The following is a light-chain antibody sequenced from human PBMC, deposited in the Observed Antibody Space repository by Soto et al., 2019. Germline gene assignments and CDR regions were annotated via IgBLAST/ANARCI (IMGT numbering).Light chain of an antibody. V-gene: IGLV1-47*01. Sequence: QSVLTQTPSASGTPGQRVTISCSGSNSNIESNYVYWYQQFPRTAPKLLIYKDDQRPSGVPDRFSGSKSGTSATLGITGLQTGDEGDYFCATWDSNLRAVVFGGGTKLTVL. J-gene: IGLJ2*01. CDR1: NSNIESNY. CDR2: KDD. CDR3: ATWDSNLRAVV.